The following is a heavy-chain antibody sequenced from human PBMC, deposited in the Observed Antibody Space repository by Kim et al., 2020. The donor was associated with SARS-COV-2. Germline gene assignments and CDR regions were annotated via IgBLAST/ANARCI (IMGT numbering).Heavy chain of an antibody. Sequence: GGSLRLSCAAFGFPFSSYAMSWVRQAPGKGLEWVSAFSGSGTYYADSVKGRFTISRDNSKNTLYLQMNSLRADDTAVYYCAKNSGGYRALNFDYWGQG. CDR3: AKNSGGYRALNFDY. V-gene: IGHV3-23*01. D-gene: IGHD1-26*01. CDR1: GFPFSSYA. J-gene: IGHJ4*02. CDR2: FSGSGT.